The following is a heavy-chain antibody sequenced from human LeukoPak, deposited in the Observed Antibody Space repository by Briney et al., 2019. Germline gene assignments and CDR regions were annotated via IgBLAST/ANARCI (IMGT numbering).Heavy chain of an antibody. Sequence: SETLSLTCAVSGYSMSSGYHWGWIRQPPGQGLEWIGSIHHTGSTYYNPSLKSRVTMSIDTSKNQFSLRMTSVTAADTAVYYCAEYGFTFDVWGQGTMVTVSS. V-gene: IGHV4-38-2*01. CDR3: AEYGFTFDV. CDR2: IHHTGST. CDR1: GYSMSSGYH. J-gene: IGHJ3*01. D-gene: IGHD2/OR15-2a*01.